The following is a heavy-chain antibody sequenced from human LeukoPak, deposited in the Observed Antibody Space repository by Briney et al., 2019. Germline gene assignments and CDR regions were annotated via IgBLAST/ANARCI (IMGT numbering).Heavy chain of an antibody. J-gene: IGHJ4*02. V-gene: IGHV3-30-3*01. D-gene: IGHD1-26*01. CDR2: ISYDGSNK. Sequence: GRSLRLSCAASGFTFSSYAMHWVRQAPGKGLEWVAVISYDGSNKYYADSVKGRFTISRDNSKNTLHLQMNSLRAEDTAVYYCARVLEVGATPLGYWGQGTLVTVSS. CDR1: GFTFSSYA. CDR3: ARVLEVGATPLGY.